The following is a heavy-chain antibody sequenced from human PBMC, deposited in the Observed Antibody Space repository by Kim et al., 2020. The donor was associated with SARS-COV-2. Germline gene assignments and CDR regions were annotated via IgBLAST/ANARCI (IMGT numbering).Heavy chain of an antibody. D-gene: IGHD3-22*01. CDR3: AKGLEYYYDSSTYPPVYFDY. CDR1: GFTFSNYA. CDR2: ISGSGGST. V-gene: IGHV3-23*01. J-gene: IGHJ4*02. Sequence: GGSLRLSCAASGFTFSNYAMSWVRQAPGKGLEWVSTISGSGGSTYYADSVKGRFTISRDNSKNTLYLQMNSLRAEDTAVYYCAKGLEYYYDSSTYPPVYFDYWGQGTLVTVSS.